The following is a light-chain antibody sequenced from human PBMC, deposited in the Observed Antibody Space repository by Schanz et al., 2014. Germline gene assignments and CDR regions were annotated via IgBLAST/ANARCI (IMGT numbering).Light chain of an antibody. Sequence: QSVLTQPPSASGTPGQRVTVSCSGSTSNIGTNTVNWYQQLPGTAPKLLIYSYNQRPSGVPDRFSGSKSGNTASLTVSGLQAEDEADYYCSSYGGSDNVLFGGGTKLTVL. V-gene: IGLV1-44*01. CDR2: SYN. CDR1: TSNIGTNT. J-gene: IGLJ2*01. CDR3: SSYGGSDNVL.